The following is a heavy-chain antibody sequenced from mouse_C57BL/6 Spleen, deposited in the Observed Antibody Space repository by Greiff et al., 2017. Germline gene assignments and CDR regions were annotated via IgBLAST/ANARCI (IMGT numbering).Heavy chain of an antibody. Sequence: EVQLQQSGPGLVKPSQSLSLTCSVTGYSITSGYYWNWIRQFPGNKLEWMGYISYDGSNNYNPSLKNRISITRDTSKNQFFLKLNSVTTEDTATYYCARGRELGSFDYWGQGTTLTVSS. CDR3: ARGRELGSFDY. CDR1: GYSITSGYY. J-gene: IGHJ2*01. D-gene: IGHD4-1*01. CDR2: ISYDGSN. V-gene: IGHV3-6*01.